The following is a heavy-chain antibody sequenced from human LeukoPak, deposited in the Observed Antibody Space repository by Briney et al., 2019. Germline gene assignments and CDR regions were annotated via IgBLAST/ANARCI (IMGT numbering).Heavy chain of an antibody. CDR3: ARDTIAAAGTADY. D-gene: IGHD6-13*01. CDR2: IWYDGSNK. Sequence: GGSLRLSCAASGFTFSSYGMHWVRQASGKGLEWVAVIWYDGSNKYYADSVKGRFTISRDNSKNTLYLQMNSLRAEDTAVYYCARDTIAAAGTADYWGQGTLVTVSS. CDR1: GFTFSSYG. V-gene: IGHV3-33*01. J-gene: IGHJ4*02.